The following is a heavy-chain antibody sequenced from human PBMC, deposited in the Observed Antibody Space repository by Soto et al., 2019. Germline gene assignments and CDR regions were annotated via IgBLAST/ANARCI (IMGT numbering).Heavy chain of an antibody. CDR2: ISYDGSNK. Sequence: QVQLVESGGGVVQPGRSLRLSCAASGFTFSSYGMHWVRQAPGKGLEWVAVISYDGSNKYYADSVKGRFTISRDNSKNTLYLQMNSLRAEDTAVYYCVKDSGGSSDYWGQGTLVTVSS. CDR3: VKDSGGSSDY. D-gene: IGHD1-26*01. V-gene: IGHV3-30*18. CDR1: GFTFSSYG. J-gene: IGHJ4*02.